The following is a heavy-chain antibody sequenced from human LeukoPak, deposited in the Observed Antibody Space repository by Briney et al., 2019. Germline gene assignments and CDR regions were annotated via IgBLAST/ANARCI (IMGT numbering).Heavy chain of an antibody. D-gene: IGHD3-22*01. CDR3: AKDRRPITMIVVVIGIDY. V-gene: IGHV3-23*01. CDR1: GLTFSSYA. J-gene: IGHJ4*02. CDR2: ISGSGGST. Sequence: GGSLRLSCAASGLTFSSYAMSWVRQAPGKGLEWVSAISGSGGSTYYADSVKGRFTISRDNSKSTLYLQMNSLRAEDTAVYYCAKDRRPITMIVVVIGIDYWGQGTLVTVSS.